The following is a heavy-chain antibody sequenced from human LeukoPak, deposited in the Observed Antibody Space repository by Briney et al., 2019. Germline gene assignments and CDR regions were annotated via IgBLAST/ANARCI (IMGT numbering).Heavy chain of an antibody. CDR3: ARFYGSGSYYKSLAFDY. V-gene: IGHV3-21*05. D-gene: IGHD3-10*01. J-gene: IGHJ4*02. CDR1: GFTFSSYE. CDR2: ISSSSSYI. Sequence: GGSLRLSCAASGFTFSSYEMNWVRQAPGKGLEWVSYISSSSSYIYYADSVKGRFTISRDNAKNSLYLQMNSLRAEDTAVYYCARFYGSGSYYKSLAFDYWGQGTLVTVSS.